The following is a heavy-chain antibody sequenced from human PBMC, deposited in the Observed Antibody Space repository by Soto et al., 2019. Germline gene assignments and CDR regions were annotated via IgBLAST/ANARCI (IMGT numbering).Heavy chain of an antibody. D-gene: IGHD4-4*01. J-gene: IGHJ6*03. CDR1: GFSVEDSA. V-gene: IGHV3-9*01. Sequence: QSGGSLGLCCAACGFSVEDSAVVWARQAPGKGLEWVSGVSWNSGSIGDADSVKGRFTISRDNAKNSLYLQMNSLRAEDTALYYCAKDWYRNAYYYYTDVWGKGTTVPVAS. CDR3: AKDWYRNAYYYYTDV. CDR2: VSWNSGSI.